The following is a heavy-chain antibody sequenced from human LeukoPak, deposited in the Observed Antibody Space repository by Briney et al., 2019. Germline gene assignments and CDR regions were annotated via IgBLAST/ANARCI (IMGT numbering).Heavy chain of an antibody. V-gene: IGHV3-64*01. J-gene: IGHJ4*02. CDR2: ISSNGGAT. CDR3: ARISTYSSTEY. D-gene: IGHD6-6*01. CDR1: GFTFSNYA. Sequence: HPGESLRLSCAASGFTFSNYAMDWVRQAPGKGLEYVSAISSNGGATFYANSVKGRFTISRDNSKNTLYLQMSSLRVEDMAVYYCARISTYSSTEYWGQGTLVTVSS.